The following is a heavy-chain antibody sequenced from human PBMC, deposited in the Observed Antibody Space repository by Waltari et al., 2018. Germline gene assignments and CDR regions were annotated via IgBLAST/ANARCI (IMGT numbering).Heavy chain of an antibody. CDR3: ANAEVGATGEYYGMDV. D-gene: IGHD1-26*01. J-gene: IGHJ6*02. CDR1: GYTLTELS. Sequence: QVQLVQSGAEVKKPGASVTVSCKVSGYTLTELSMHWVRQAPGKGLEWMGGLDPEDGRRIKEQKYEGEVNMSEDTSTDKAYMELSRLRSGDTAVYYCANAEVGATGEYYGMDVWGQGTTVTVSS. CDR2: LDPEDGRR. V-gene: IGHV1-24*01.